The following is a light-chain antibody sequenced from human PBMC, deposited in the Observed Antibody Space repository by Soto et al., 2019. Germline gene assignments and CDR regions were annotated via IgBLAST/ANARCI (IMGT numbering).Light chain of an antibody. V-gene: IGLV2-14*01. CDR1: SSDVGGHNY. J-gene: IGLJ1*01. CDR2: EVS. CDR3: SSYTSSSTYV. Sequence: QSVLTQPASVSGSPGQSITISCTGTSSDVGGHNYVSWYQHHPGRAPKLMIYEVSNRPSGVSSRFSGSKSGNTASLTISGLQPEDEADYYCSSYTSSSTYVFGTGTKLTVL.